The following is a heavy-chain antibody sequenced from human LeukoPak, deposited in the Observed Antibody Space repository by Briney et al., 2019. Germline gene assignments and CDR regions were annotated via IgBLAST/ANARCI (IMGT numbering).Heavy chain of an antibody. D-gene: IGHD6-19*01. CDR1: GFTFSSYA. V-gene: IGHV3-23*01. J-gene: IGHJ3*02. CDR2: ISGSGGGT. CDR3: ANLRGIAVVEYAFDI. Sequence: GGSLRLSCAASGFTFSSYAMSWVRQAPGKGLEWVSAISGSGGGTYYADSVKGRFTISRDNSKNTLYLQMNSLRAEDTAVYYCANLRGIAVVEYAFDIWGQGTMVTVSS.